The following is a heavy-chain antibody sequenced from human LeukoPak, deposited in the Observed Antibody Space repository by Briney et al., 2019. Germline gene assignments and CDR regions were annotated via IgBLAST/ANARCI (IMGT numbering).Heavy chain of an antibody. CDR3: ASAPRGSAIPYDLPAGP. J-gene: IGHJ5*02. CDR1: GYTFTTSV. CDR2: INAGNGNT. Sequence: ASVKVSCKASGYTFTTSVMHWVRQAPGQRLEWMGWINAGNGNTKYSQRFQGRVTMTTDTSTSTAYMELRSLRSDDTAMYYCASAPRGSAIPYDLPAGPWGQGTLVTVSS. D-gene: IGHD2-2*01. V-gene: IGHV1-3*01.